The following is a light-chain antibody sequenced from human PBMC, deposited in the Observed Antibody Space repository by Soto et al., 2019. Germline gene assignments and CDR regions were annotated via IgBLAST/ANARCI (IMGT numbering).Light chain of an antibody. Sequence: EIVLTQSPATLSLSPGERATLSCRASQSVSSQLAWYQQKPGQAPRLLIYDASKRATGIPARFSGSGSGTDFTLTISSLEPEYFAVYYCQQRSNGPWTFGQGTKAEI. CDR1: QSVSSQ. J-gene: IGKJ1*01. CDR2: DAS. CDR3: QQRSNGPWT. V-gene: IGKV3-11*01.